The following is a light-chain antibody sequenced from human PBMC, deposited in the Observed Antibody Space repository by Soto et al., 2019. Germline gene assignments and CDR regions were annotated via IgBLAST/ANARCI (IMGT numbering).Light chain of an antibody. V-gene: IGLV2-8*01. CDR1: SSDVGGYNY. CDR3: SSYAGSNNFVV. Sequence: QSVLTQPASASGSPGQSVTISCTGTSSDVGGYNYVSWYQQHPGKAPKLMIYEVSKRPSGVPDRFSGTKSGNTASLTASGLQAEDEADYNCSSYAGSNNFVVFGGGTKLTVL. CDR2: EVS. J-gene: IGLJ2*01.